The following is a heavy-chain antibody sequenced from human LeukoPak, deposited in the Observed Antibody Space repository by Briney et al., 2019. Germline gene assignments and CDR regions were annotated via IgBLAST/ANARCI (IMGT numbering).Heavy chain of an antibody. J-gene: IGHJ4*02. Sequence: GGSLRLSRAASGFTFNNYAMTWVRQAPGKGLEWVSVVSGSGDSTNYADSVKGRFTISRDNSKNTLFLQMNSLRTEDTAVYFCARWGDDYSQFDSWGQGTLVTVS. D-gene: IGHD4-11*01. CDR1: GFTFNNYA. V-gene: IGHV3-23*01. CDR2: VSGSGDST. CDR3: ARWGDDYSQFDS.